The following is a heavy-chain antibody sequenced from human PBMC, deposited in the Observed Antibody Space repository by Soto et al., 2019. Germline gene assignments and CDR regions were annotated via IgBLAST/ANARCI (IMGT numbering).Heavy chain of an antibody. V-gene: IGHV3-30-3*01. CDR2: ISYDGSNK. CDR1: GFTFSSYA. CDR3: ATPIVVVTASDY. J-gene: IGHJ4*02. D-gene: IGHD2-21*02. Sequence: QVQLVESGGGVVQPGRSLRLSCAASGFTFSSYAMHWVRQAPGKGLEWVAVISYDGSNKYYADSVKGRFTISRDNSKNTLYLQMNSLRAEDTAVYYCATPIVVVTASDYWGQGTLVTVSS.